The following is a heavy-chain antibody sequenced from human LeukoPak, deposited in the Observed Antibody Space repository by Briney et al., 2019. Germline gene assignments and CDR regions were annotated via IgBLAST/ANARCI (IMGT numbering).Heavy chain of an antibody. V-gene: IGHV3-21*01. Sequence: GGSLRLSCAASGFTFSSYSMNWVRQAPGKGLEWVSSISSSSSYIYYADSVKGRFTISRDNAKNSLYLQMNSLRAEDTAVYYCARGVATITGDYYYYYMDVWGKGTTVTVSS. CDR2: ISSSSSYI. J-gene: IGHJ6*03. D-gene: IGHD5-24*01. CDR3: ARGVATITGDYYYYYMDV. CDR1: GFTFSSYS.